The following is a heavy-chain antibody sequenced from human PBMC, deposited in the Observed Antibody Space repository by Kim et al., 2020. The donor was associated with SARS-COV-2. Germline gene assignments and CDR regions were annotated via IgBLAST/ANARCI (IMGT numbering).Heavy chain of an antibody. CDR2: ISWNSGSI. D-gene: IGHD3-16*01. J-gene: IGHJ4*01. V-gene: IGHV3-9*01. Sequence: GGSLRLSCAASGFTFDDYAMHWVRQAPGKGLEWVSGISWNSGSIGYADSVKGRFTISRDNAKNSLYLQMNSLRAEDTALYYCAKSPGGNDYVWGTYYFD. CDR3: AKSPGGNDYVWGTYYFD. CDR1: GFTFDDYA.